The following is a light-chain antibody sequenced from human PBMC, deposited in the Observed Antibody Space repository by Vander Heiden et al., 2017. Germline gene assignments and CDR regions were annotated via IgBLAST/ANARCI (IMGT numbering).Light chain of an antibody. Sequence: QAGLTQPPSVSKGLRQTATLTCTGNSNNVGNQGAAWLQQHKGHTPKLLSYRNNNRPSGISERFSASRSGTTASLTITGLQPEDEADYYCSAWDSSRSAWVFGGGTKLTVL. V-gene: IGLV10-54*04. CDR1: SNNVGNQG. CDR3: SAWDSSRSAWV. CDR2: RNN. J-gene: IGLJ3*02.